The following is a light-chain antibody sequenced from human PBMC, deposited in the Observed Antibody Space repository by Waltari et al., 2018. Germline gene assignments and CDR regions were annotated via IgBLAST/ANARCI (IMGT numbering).Light chain of an antibody. CDR1: QSISTY. J-gene: IGKJ1*01. CDR3: QQSYSPLST. CDR2: DTS. Sequence: DIQMTQSPSSLSASVGDRVTNTCRASQSISTYLNWYQQKPGKAPKLLISDTSSLQSGVPSRFSGRGSGTDFTLTISSLQAEDLATYYCQQSYSPLSTFGQGTKVEIK. V-gene: IGKV1-39*01.